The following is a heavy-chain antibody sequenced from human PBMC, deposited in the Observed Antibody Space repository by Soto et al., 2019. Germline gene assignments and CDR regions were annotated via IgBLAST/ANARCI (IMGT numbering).Heavy chain of an antibody. J-gene: IGHJ4*02. V-gene: IGHV3-23*01. CDR3: ARSDDYYDSSGYYYAYYFDY. CDR2: SSGSGVST. D-gene: IGHD3-22*01. Sequence: EVQLLESGGGLVQPGGSLRLSCAASGFTFSSYAMSWVRQAPGKGLEWVSFSSGSGVSTFYADSVKGRFTISRDNSKNTMYLQMNSLRGEDTAVYYCARSDDYYDSSGYYYAYYFDYWGQGTLVSVSS. CDR1: GFTFSSYA.